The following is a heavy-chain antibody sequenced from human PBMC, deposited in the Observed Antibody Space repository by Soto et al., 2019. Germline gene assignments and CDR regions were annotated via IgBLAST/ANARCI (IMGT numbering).Heavy chain of an antibody. Sequence: RRVRQAPGKGLERVSAISGSGGRTYYADSVQGRFTISRDNSKNTQYPQMNSLRAGDTDANYYPAEEGKRDCSTVFDY. J-gene: IGHJ4*01. V-gene: IGHV3-23*01. D-gene: IGHD2-21*01. CDR2: ISGSGGRT. CDR3: PAEEGKRDCSTVFDY.